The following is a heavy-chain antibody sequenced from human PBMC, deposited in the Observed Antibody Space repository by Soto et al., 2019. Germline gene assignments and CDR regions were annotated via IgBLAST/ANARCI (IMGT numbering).Heavy chain of an antibody. CDR1: GFTFSSYG. D-gene: IGHD1-1*01. CDR2: ISYDGSNK. Sequence: QVQLVESGGGVVQPGRSLRLSCAASGFTFSSYGRHWVRQAAVKGLEWVAVISYDGSNKYYADSVKGRFTISRDNSKNTLYLQMNSLRAEDTAVYHCAKGPYNGYWFYPSGQGTLVTVSS. J-gene: IGHJ5*02. V-gene: IGHV3-30*18. CDR3: AKGPYNGYWFYP.